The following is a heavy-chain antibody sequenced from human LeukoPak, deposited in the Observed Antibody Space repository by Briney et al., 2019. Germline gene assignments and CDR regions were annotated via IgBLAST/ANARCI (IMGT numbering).Heavy chain of an antibody. D-gene: IGHD3-3*01. CDR2: IIPIFGTA. CDR1: GYTFTSYG. J-gene: IGHJ5*02. Sequence: ASVKVSCKASGYTFTSYGISWVRQAPGQGLEWMGGIIPIFGTANYAQKFQGRVTITADESTSTAYMELSSLRSEDTAVYYCARDGYDFWSGSWGQGTLVTVSS. V-gene: IGHV1-69*13. CDR3: ARDGYDFWSGS.